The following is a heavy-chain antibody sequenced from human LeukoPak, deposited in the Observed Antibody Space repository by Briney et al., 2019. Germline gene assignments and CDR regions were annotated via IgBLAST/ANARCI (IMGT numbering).Heavy chain of an antibody. Sequence: PGASVKVSCKASGYTFTSYGISWVRQAPGQGLERMGWISAYNGNTNYAQKLQGRVTMTTDTSTSTAYMELRSLRSDDTAVYYCARDQGYCSGGSCPVMDVWGKGTTVTVSS. D-gene: IGHD2-15*01. CDR3: ARDQGYCSGGSCPVMDV. CDR2: ISAYNGNT. CDR1: GYTFTSYG. V-gene: IGHV1-18*01. J-gene: IGHJ6*03.